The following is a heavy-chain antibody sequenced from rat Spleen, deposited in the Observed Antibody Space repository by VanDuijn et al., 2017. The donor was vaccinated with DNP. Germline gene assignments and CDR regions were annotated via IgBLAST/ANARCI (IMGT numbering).Heavy chain of an antibody. CDR1: GFTFSDYA. J-gene: IGHJ2*01. D-gene: IGHD4-3*01. CDR2: ISTGGGNT. Sequence: EVQLVESGGGLVQPGRSLKLSCAASGFTFSDYAMAWVRQAPTKGLEWVASISTGGGNTYYRDSVKGRFTISRDNAKSSLYLQMNSLKSEDTATYYCAKNSGYYFDYWGQGVMVTVSS. CDR3: AKNSGYYFDY. V-gene: IGHV5S23*01.